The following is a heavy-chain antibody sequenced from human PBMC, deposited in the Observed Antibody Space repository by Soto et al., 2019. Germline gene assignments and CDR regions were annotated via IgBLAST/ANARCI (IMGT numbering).Heavy chain of an antibody. V-gene: IGHV4-4*02. J-gene: IGHJ6*02. Sequence: PSENPYITSAVYGGSISSSNWWSWVRQPPGKGLEWIGEIYHSGSSNYNPSLKSRGTISEDKPNNKLSLTLSSVTAADTAVYYCSRSKQYYYYYYGMDVGGHVTTSIVS. CDR3: SRSKQYYYYYYGMDV. CDR1: GGSISSSNW. CDR2: IYHSGSS.